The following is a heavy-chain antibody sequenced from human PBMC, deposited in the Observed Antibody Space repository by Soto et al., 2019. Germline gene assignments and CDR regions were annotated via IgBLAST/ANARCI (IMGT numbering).Heavy chain of an antibody. V-gene: IGHV4-31*03. Sequence: SETLSLTCSVSGGSISSVGHYWTWIRQQPGKGLEWIGYIYYSGSTDYNPSLKSRVTISVDRSKNQFSLNLSSVTAADMAIYYCARESGGYDSSTRYGLDVWGQGTTVTVSS. CDR2: IYYSGST. D-gene: IGHD6-25*01. CDR3: ARESGGYDSSTRYGLDV. CDR1: GGSISSVGHY. J-gene: IGHJ6*02.